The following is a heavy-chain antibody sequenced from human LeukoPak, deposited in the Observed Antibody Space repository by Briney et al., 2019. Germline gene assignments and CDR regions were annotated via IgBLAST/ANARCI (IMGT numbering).Heavy chain of an antibody. D-gene: IGHD5-24*01. CDR3: AKKVGFMATKAGAFDY. CDR1: GFTFSSYA. CDR2: ISGSGGST. J-gene: IGHJ4*02. V-gene: IGHV3-23*01. Sequence: PGGSLRLSCAASGFTFSSYAMSWVRQAPGKGLEWVSAISGSGGSTYYADSVKGRFTISRDNSKNTLYLQMNSLRAEDTAVYYCAKKVGFMATKAGAFDYWGQGTLVTVSS.